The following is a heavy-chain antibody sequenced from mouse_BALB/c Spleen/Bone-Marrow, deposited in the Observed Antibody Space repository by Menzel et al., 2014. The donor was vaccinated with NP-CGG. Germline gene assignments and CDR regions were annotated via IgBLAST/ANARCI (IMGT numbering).Heavy chain of an antibody. CDR1: GFTFSSYT. Sequence: VQVVESGGGLVQPGGSLKLSCAASGFTFSSYTMSWVRQTPEKRLDWVAYISNGGGSTYYPDTVKGRFTISRDNAKNTLNLQTSSLKSEDTAMYYCARGNGFAYWGKGTLVTVSA. CDR3: ARGNGFAY. V-gene: IGHV5-12-2*01. J-gene: IGHJ3*01. CDR2: ISNGGGST.